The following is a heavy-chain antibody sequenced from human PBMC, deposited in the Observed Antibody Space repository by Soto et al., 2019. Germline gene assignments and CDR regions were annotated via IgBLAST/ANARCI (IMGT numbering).Heavy chain of an antibody. D-gene: IGHD5-12*01. Sequence: PSETLSLTCTVSGGSITIGDYYWGWIRQPPGKGLEWIGYVYYSESTFYSPSLKSRITSSLDTPKNQFSLRLCSVTAAGTAVYYCASEDGYKSAYWGQGTQVTVSS. CDR3: ASEDGYKSAY. J-gene: IGHJ4*02. CDR2: VYYSEST. V-gene: IGHV4-30-4*01. CDR1: GGSITIGDYY.